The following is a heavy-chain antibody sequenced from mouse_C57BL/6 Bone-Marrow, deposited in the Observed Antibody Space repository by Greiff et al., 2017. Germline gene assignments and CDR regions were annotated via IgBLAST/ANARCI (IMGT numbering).Heavy chain of an antibody. CDR2: INPYNGGT. D-gene: IGHD1-1*01. Sequence: VQLQQSGPVLVKPGASVKMSCKASGYTFTDYYMNWVKQSHGKSLEWIGVINPYNGGTSYNQKFKGKATLTVDKSSSTAYMELNSLTSEYSAVYYCARGTTVVATDYWGQGTTLTVSS. J-gene: IGHJ2*01. CDR1: GYTFTDYY. CDR3: ARGTTVVATDY. V-gene: IGHV1-19*01.